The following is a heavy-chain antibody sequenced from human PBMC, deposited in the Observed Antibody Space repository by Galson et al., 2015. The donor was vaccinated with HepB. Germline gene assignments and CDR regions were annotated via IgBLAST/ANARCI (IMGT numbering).Heavy chain of an antibody. CDR3: ARVEGVTPLDY. CDR2: INPNSGGT. D-gene: IGHD4-23*01. J-gene: IGHJ4*02. Sequence: SCKASGYTFTGYYMHWVRQAPGQGLEWMGWINPNSGGTNYAQKFQGRVTMTRDTSISTAYMELSRLRSDDTAVYYCARVEGVTPLDYWGQRTLVTVSS. V-gene: IGHV1-2*02. CDR1: GYTFTGYY.